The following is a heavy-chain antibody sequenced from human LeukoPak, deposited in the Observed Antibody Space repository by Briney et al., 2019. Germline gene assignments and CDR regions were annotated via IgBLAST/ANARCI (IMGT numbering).Heavy chain of an antibody. V-gene: IGHV1-3*01. J-gene: IGHJ6*02. CDR1: GYTFISYA. CDR3: ARDHQLRYCSGGSCSNAYYYYYGMDV. CDR2: INAGNGNT. Sequence: ASVKVSCKASGYTFISYAMHWVRQAPGQRLEWMGWINAGNGNTKYSQKFQGRVTITRDTSASTAYMELSSLRSEDTAVYYCARDHQLRYCSGGSCSNAYYYYYGMDVWGQGTTVTVSS. D-gene: IGHD2-15*01.